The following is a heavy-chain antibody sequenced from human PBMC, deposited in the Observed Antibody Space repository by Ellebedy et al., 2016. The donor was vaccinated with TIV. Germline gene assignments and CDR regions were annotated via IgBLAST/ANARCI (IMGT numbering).Heavy chain of an antibody. CDR2: IGIDSTT. D-gene: IGHD3-10*01. CDR1: ELTVSSNY. CDR3: ARETFNDVDLKLWGIFDI. V-gene: IGHV3-66*01. Sequence: ESLKISCAASELTVSSNYMSWVRQAPGKGLEWVSVIGIDSTTYYADSVKGRFTISRDKSKNTLYIEMNSLRAEDTAVYYCARETFNDVDLKLWGIFDIWGQGTVVAVSS. J-gene: IGHJ3*02.